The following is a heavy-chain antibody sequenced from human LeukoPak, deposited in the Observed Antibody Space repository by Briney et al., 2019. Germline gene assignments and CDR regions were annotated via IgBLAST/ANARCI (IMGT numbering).Heavy chain of an antibody. CDR1: GGSISSYY. CDR2: IYYSGST. CDR3: AREDPRVRHFDL. V-gene: IGHV4-59*01. Sequence: PSETLSLTCTVSGGSISSYYWSWIRQPPGKGLEWIGYIYYSGSTNYNPSLKSRVTISVDTSKNQFSLKLSSVTAADTAVYYCAREDPRVRHFDLWGRGTLVTVSS. J-gene: IGHJ2*01. D-gene: IGHD3-22*01.